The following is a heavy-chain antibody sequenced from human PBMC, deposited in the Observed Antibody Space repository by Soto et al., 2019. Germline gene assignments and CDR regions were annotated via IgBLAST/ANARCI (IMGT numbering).Heavy chain of an antibody. D-gene: IGHD3-10*01. J-gene: IGHJ6*02. CDR2: ISYDGSNK. CDR1: GFTFSSYG. CDR3: AKSFGVRGVLYYYYYGMDV. Sequence: GSLRLSCAASGFTFSSYGMHWVRQAPGKGLEWVAVISYDGSNKYYADSVKGRFTISRDNSKNTLYLQMNSLRAEDTAVYYCAKSFGVRGVLYYYYYGMDVWGQGTTVTVSS. V-gene: IGHV3-30*18.